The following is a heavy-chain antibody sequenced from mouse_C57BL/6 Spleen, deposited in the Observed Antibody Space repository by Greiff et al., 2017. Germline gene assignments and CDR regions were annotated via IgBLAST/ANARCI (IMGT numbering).Heavy chain of an antibody. D-gene: IGHD2-12*01. CDR3: ARFSSSFDY. CDR1: GYTFTSYW. CDR2: IDPSDSYT. V-gene: IGHV1-50*01. J-gene: IGHJ2*01. Sequence: QVQLQQPGAELVKPGASVKLSCKASGYTFTSYWMQWVKQRPGQGLEWIGEIDPSDSYTNYNQKFKGKATLTVDTSSSTAYMQLSSLTSEDSAVYYCARFSSSFDYWGQGTTLTVSS.